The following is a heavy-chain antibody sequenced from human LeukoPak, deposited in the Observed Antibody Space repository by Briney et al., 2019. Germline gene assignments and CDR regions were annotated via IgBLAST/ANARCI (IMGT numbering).Heavy chain of an antibody. CDR3: ARDMDGEDGSGWYPYYYYYMDV. Sequence: SETLSLTCTVSGYSISSGYYWSWIRQPAGKGLEWIGRIYTSGSTNYNPSLKSRVTMSVDTSKNQFSLKLSSVTAADTAVYYCARDMDGEDGSGWYPYYYYYMDVWGKGTTVTISS. V-gene: IGHV4-4*07. CDR2: IYTSGST. CDR1: GYSISSGYY. J-gene: IGHJ6*03. D-gene: IGHD6-19*01.